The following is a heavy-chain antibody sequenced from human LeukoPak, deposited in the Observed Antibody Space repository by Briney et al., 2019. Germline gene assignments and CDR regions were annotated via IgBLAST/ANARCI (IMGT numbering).Heavy chain of an antibody. D-gene: IGHD3-22*01. Sequence: PGGSLRLSCAASGFTFSSYEMNWVRQAPGKGLEWVSYISSSGSTIYYADSVKGRFTISRDNAKNSLYLQMNSLRAEDTAVYYCARDSGRDDSSGYYYSEVDYWGQGTLVTVSS. CDR2: ISSSGSTI. J-gene: IGHJ4*02. CDR3: ARDSGRDDSSGYYYSEVDY. V-gene: IGHV3-48*03. CDR1: GFTFSSYE.